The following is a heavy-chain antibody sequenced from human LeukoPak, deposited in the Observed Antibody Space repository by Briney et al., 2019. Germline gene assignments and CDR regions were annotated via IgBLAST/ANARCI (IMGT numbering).Heavy chain of an antibody. J-gene: IGHJ4*02. V-gene: IGHV1-3*01. D-gene: IGHD4-17*01. CDR1: GYTFTSYA. CDR3: ARGDYGDKIDY. Sequence: ASVKVSCKASGYTFTSYAMHWVRQAPGQRLEWMGWINAGNGNTKYSQKFQGRVTMTRNTSISTAYMELSSLRSEDTAVYYCARGDYGDKIDYWGQGTLVTVSS. CDR2: INAGNGNT.